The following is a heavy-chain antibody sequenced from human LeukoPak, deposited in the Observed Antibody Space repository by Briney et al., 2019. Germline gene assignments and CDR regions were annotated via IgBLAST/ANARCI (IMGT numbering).Heavy chain of an antibody. D-gene: IGHD1-7*01. Sequence: ASVKVSCKASGYTFTSYGISWVRQAPGQGLEWVGWISAYNGNTNYAQKLQGRVTMTTDTSTSTAYMELRSLRSDDTAVYYCARAGYNWNYLAFDIWGQGTMVTVSS. J-gene: IGHJ3*02. CDR3: ARAGYNWNYLAFDI. CDR2: ISAYNGNT. V-gene: IGHV1-18*01. CDR1: GYTFTSYG.